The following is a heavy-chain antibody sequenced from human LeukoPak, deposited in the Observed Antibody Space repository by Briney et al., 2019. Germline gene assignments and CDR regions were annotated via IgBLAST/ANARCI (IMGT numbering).Heavy chain of an antibody. CDR1: GGSFSGGY. D-gene: IGHD3-22*01. J-gene: IGHJ3*02. CDR2: INHSGSS. Sequence: PLETLSLTCAVYGGSFSGGYWSWIRQAPGKGLEWIGEINHSGSSTYNPSLKSRVTISVDTSKNQFSLNLSSVTAADTAEYYCARFSCSGYSRFSGIRAFDTWGQGTMVTVSS. V-gene: IGHV4-34*01. CDR3: ARFSCSGYSRFSGIRAFDT.